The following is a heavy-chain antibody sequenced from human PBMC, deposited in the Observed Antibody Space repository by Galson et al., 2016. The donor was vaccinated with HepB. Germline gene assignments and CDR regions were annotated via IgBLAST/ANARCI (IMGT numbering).Heavy chain of an antibody. Sequence: SLRLSCAASGFTFDDYTMHWVRQAPGKGLEWVSLISWDGGSTYYADSVKGRFTISRDNSKNSLFLQMSSLRTEDTALYYCAKATGAGSYYYGMDVWVQGTTVTVAS. CDR3: AKATGAGSYYYGMDV. J-gene: IGHJ6*02. V-gene: IGHV3-43*01. CDR2: ISWDGGST. CDR1: GFTFDDYT. D-gene: IGHD6-19*01.